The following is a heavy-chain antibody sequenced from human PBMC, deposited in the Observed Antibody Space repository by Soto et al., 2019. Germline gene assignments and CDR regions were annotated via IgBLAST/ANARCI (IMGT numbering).Heavy chain of an antibody. D-gene: IGHD1-1*01. J-gene: IGHJ4*02. Sequence: GESLKISCKGSGYSFTSYWISWVRQMPGKGLEWMGRIDPSDSYTNYSPSFQGHVTISADKSISTAYLQWSSLKASDTATYFCAHRLGGSSWNDGFFDFWGQGFPVTVSS. CDR2: IDPSDSYT. CDR1: GYSFTSYW. CDR3: AHRLGGSSWNDGFFDF. V-gene: IGHV5-10-1*01.